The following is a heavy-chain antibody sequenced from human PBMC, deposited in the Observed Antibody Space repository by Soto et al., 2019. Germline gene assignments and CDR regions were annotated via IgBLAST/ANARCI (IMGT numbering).Heavy chain of an antibody. CDR3: ANATNVVTHWFDP. V-gene: IGHV3-9*01. Sequence: EVQLVESGGGLVQPCRSLRLSCAASGFMCDDFAMHWVRQAPGKGLEWVSGISWNSGDVAYADSVQGRFTISRDNANQSVYLHLHSLRPEDAALYYCANATNVVTHWFDPWGQGKRVTVSS. D-gene: IGHD3-22*01. CDR2: ISWNSGDV. CDR1: GFMCDDFA. J-gene: IGHJ5*02.